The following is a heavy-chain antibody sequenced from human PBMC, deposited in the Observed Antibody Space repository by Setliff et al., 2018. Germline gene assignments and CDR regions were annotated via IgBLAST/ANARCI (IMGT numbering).Heavy chain of an antibody. CDR3: ARDGYYNFWSGYYLSYYYYYMDV. D-gene: IGHD3-3*01. Sequence: GGSLRLSCAASGFTFSTYWMSWVRQAPGKGLEWVANIKQDGSEKYYVDSVKGRFTISRDNSKNTLYLQMNSLRAEDTAVYYCARDGYYNFWSGYYLSYYYYYMDVWGKGTTVTVSS. CDR2: IKQDGSEK. V-gene: IGHV3-7*01. J-gene: IGHJ6*03. CDR1: GFTFSTYW.